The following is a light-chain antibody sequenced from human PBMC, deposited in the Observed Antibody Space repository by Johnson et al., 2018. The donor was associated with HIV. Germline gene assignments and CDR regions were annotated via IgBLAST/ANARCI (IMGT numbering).Light chain of an antibody. CDR3: GTWDNSLNVYV. J-gene: IGLJ1*01. CDR2: DND. Sequence: QPVLTQPPSVSAAPGQKVTISCSGSSSNIGNNYVSWYQQFPGTAPKLLIYDNDKRPSGIPDRFSGSKSGASATLDITGLQTGDEADYYCGTWDNSLNVYVFGTGTKVTVL. CDR1: SSNIGNNY. V-gene: IGLV1-51*01.